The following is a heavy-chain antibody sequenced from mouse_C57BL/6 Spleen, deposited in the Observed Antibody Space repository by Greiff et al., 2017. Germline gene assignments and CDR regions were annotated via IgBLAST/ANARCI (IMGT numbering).Heavy chain of an antibody. CDR1: GYTFTSYG. J-gene: IGHJ2*01. D-gene: IGHD1-1*01. Sequence: QVQLQQPGAELVMPGASVKLSCKASGYTFTSYGMNWVKQRPGQGLEWIGEIDPSDSYTNYNQKFKGKSTLTVDKYSSTAYMQLSSLTSEDSAVXYCARYYNVSSYYFDYWGQGTTLTVSS. CDR3: ARYYNVSSYYFDY. CDR2: IDPSDSYT. V-gene: IGHV1-69*01.